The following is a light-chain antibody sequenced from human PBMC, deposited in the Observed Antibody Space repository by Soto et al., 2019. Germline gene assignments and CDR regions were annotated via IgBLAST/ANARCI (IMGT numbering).Light chain of an antibody. CDR1: QSISSW. V-gene: IGKV1-5*01. Sequence: DIQMTQSPSTLSASVGDKVTITCRASQSISSWLAWYQQKPGKAPKLLIYDASSLESGDPTSFSGSGSGTEFTLTIISLQPDDFATYYCQQYNSYSTFGQGTKVDIK. J-gene: IGKJ1*01. CDR3: QQYNSYST. CDR2: DAS.